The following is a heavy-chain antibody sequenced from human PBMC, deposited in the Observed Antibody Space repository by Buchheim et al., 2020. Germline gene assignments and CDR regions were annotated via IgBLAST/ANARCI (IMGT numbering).Heavy chain of an antibody. CDR2: ISSSHNYV. D-gene: IGHD6-19*01. Sequence: EVQLVESGGGLVKPGGSLRLSCAASGFALYTYTMNWVRQAPGKGLEWVASISSSHNYVSYADSVKGRFTISRDDAKNSVSLEMNSLRAEDTALYYCVRDLSSAWYDDYWGQGTL. CDR1: GFALYTYT. J-gene: IGHJ4*02. V-gene: IGHV3-21*01. CDR3: VRDLSSAWYDDY.